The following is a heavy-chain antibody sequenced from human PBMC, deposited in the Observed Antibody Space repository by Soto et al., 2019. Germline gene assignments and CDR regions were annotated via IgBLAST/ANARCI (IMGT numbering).Heavy chain of an antibody. D-gene: IGHD2-2*01. CDR1: GYTFPGNY. CDR2: INPTSGGT. V-gene: IGHV1-2*02. CDR3: ARGYCSSSGCSHYFDY. J-gene: IGHJ4*02. Sequence: ASVKVSCKASGYTFPGNYMHWVRQAPGQGLEWMALINPTSGGTNYAQKFQGRVTMTWDTSISTAYMELSRLRSDDTVIYYCARGYCSSSGCSHYFDYWGQGTLVTVSS.